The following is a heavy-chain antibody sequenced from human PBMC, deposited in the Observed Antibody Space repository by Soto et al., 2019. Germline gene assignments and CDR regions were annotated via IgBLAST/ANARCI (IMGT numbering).Heavy chain of an antibody. V-gene: IGHV4-61*01. J-gene: IGHJ5*02. CDR1: GGSVSSGSYY. Sequence: SETLSLTCTVSGGSVSSGSYYWSWIRQPPGKGLEWIGYIYFSGTTYYNPSLKSRVTISVDTSKNQFSLNLSSVTAADTAVYYCARRDRSGFSYWLDTWGQGTLVTVSS. D-gene: IGHD3-22*01. CDR3: ARRDRSGFSYWLDT. CDR2: IYFSGTT.